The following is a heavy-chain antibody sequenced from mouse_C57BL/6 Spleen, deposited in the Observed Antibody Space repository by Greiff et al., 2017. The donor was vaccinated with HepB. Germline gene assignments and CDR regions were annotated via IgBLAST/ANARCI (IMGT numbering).Heavy chain of an antibody. J-gene: IGHJ3*01. CDR3: ARPYGNYAGAWFAY. D-gene: IGHD2-1*01. Sequence: DVHLVESGGGLVKPGGSLKLSCAASGFTFSDYGMHWVRQAPEKGLEWVAYISSGSSTIYYADTVKGRFTISRDNAKNTLFLQMTSLRSEDTAMYYCARPYGNYAGAWFAYWGQGTLVTVSA. CDR1: GFTFSDYG. V-gene: IGHV5-17*01. CDR2: ISSGSSTI.